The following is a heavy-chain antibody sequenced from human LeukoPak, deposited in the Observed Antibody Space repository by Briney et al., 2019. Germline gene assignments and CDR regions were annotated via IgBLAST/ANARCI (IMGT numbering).Heavy chain of an antibody. J-gene: IGHJ4*02. Sequence: GGSLRLSCAATGFTFSSYAMSWVRQAPGKGLEWVSAISGSGGSTYYADSVKGRFTISRDNSKNTLYLQMNSLRAEDTAVYYCAKAYGDYPDYYFDYWGQGTLVTVSS. CDR1: GFTFSSYA. V-gene: IGHV3-23*01. CDR2: ISGSGGST. D-gene: IGHD4-17*01. CDR3: AKAYGDYPDYYFDY.